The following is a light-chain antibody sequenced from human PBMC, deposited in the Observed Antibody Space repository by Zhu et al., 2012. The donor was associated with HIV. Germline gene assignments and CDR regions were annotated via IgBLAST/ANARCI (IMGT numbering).Light chain of an antibody. J-gene: IGKJ4*01. V-gene: IGKV1-9*01. CDR3: QHLTLYPT. Sequence: DIQLTQSPSFLSASVGDRVTITCRASQGLSNHLAWYHQKPGKAPKLLIYGASILQSGVPSRFSGSGSGTEFTLTISSLQPEDFATYFCQHLTLYPTFGGGSKVEIK. CDR1: QGLSNH. CDR2: GAS.